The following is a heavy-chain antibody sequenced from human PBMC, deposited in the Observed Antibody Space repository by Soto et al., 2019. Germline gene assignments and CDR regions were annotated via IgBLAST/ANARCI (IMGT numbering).Heavy chain of an antibody. J-gene: IGHJ6*02. Sequence: QVQLVQSGAEVLKPGSSVKLSCKTSGDTFDTFAISWVRQAPGQGLEWMGGIIPIFRTPDYTQKFQGRVTVTVEVATSPVYLEVSSKRCEDTVVYYWASDKGRGQLGGICSYGLDVWRQGTTVTVS. D-gene: IGHD1-1*01. CDR2: IIPIFRTP. CDR1: GDTFDTFA. V-gene: IGHV1-69*12. CDR3: ASDKGRGQLGGICSYGLDV.